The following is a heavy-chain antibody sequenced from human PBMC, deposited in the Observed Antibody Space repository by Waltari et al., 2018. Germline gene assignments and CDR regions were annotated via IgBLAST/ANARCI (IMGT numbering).Heavy chain of an antibody. CDR3: ARGDDSSGYYHTHFDY. Sequence: QVQLQQWGAGLLKPSETLSLTCAVYGGSFSGYYWSWIRQPPGKGLEWIGEINHSGSTNYNPSLKSRVTISVDTSKNQFSLKLSSVTAADTAVYYCARGDDSSGYYHTHFDYWGQGTLVTVSS. V-gene: IGHV4-34*01. J-gene: IGHJ4*02. CDR1: GGSFSGYY. D-gene: IGHD3-22*01. CDR2: INHSGST.